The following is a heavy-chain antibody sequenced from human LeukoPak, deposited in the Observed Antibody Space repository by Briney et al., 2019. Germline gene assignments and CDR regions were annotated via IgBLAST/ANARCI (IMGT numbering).Heavy chain of an antibody. CDR2: IYYSGSTY. CDR3: ARQYYYDGSGPFQH. CDR1: GGSISSYY. V-gene: IGHV4-59*08. Sequence: SETLSLTCTVSGGSISSYYWSWIRQPPRQGLEWIGYIYYSGSTYYYNPSLKSRVTMSVDTSKNQFSLKLSSVTAADTAVYYCARQYYYDGSGPFQHWGQGTLVTVSS. D-gene: IGHD3-22*01. J-gene: IGHJ1*01.